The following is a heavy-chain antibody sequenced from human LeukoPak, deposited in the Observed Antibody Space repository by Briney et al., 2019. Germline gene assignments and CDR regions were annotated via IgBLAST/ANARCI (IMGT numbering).Heavy chain of an antibody. V-gene: IGHV1-46*01. D-gene: IGHD5-12*01. CDR3: ARESRRGYSGYDYLGYYYYMDV. CDR2: INPSGGST. CDR1: GYTFTSYY. Sequence: ASVKVSCKASGYTFTSYYMHWVRQAPGQGLEWMGIINPSGGSTSYAQKFQGRVTMTRDTSTSTVYMELSSLRSEDTAVYYRARESRRGYSGYDYLGYYYYMDVWGKGTTVTVSS. J-gene: IGHJ6*03.